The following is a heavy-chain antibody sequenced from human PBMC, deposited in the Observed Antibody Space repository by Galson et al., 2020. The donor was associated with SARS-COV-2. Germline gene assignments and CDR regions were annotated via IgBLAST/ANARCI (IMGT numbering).Heavy chain of an antibody. Sequence: GGSLRLSCAASGFNFKSYDMHWVRQAPGKGLEWVSSITSFRLDTSYADSVRGRFTISRDNSRNSVYLQMNSLRADDTAIYYCARCWGAGKPIDHWGQGIPVTVSS. CDR1: GFNFKSYD. CDR3: ARCWGAGKPIDH. V-gene: IGHV3-21*01. J-gene: IGHJ4*02. D-gene: IGHD3-16*01. CDR2: ITSFRLDT.